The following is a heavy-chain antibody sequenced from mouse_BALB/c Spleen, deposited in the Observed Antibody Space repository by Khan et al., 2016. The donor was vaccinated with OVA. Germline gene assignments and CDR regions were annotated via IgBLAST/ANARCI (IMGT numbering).Heavy chain of an antibody. V-gene: IGHV2-6-4*01. CDR1: GFSLSRYN. CDR3: ARAYYRYDGYYAMDY. D-gene: IGHD2-14*01. CDR2: IWGGGGT. J-gene: IGHJ4*01. Sequence: QVQLKQSGPDLVAPSQSLSITCTVSGFSLSRYNIHWVRQPPGKGLEWLGMIWGGGGTDYNSTLKSRLSISKDNSKSQVFLKMNSLQTDDTAMYYCARAYYRYDGYYAMDYWGQGTSVTGSS.